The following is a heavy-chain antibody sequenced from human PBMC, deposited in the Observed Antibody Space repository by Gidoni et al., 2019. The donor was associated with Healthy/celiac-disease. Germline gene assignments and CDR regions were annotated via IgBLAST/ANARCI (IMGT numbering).Heavy chain of an antibody. V-gene: IGHV3-30*18. CDR1: GFTFSSYG. D-gene: IGHD2-15*01. J-gene: IGHJ4*02. CDR3: AKDALGYCSGGSCYGDY. Sequence: QVQLVESGGGVVQPGRFLRLSCAASGFTFSSYGMHWVRQAPGKGLEWVAVISYDGSNKYYADSVKGRFTISRDNSKNTLYLQMNSLRAEDTAVYYCAKDALGYCSGGSCYGDYWGQGTLVTVSS. CDR2: ISYDGSNK.